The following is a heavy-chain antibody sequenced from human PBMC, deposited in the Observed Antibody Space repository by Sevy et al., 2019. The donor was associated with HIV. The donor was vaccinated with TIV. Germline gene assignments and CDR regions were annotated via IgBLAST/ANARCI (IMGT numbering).Heavy chain of an antibody. J-gene: IGHJ6*02. D-gene: IGHD2-2*01. CDR1: GFTFRSYW. CDR2: IKSDGSEK. Sequence: GGSLSLSCVASGFTFRSYWMSWVRQAPGKGLEWVAHIKSDGSEKYHVDSVKGRFTISRDNAKNSLYLQMNSLRAEDTAVYYCARDCSSTSCLWGLDVWGPGTTVTVSS. CDR3: ARDCSSTSCLWGLDV. V-gene: IGHV3-7*03.